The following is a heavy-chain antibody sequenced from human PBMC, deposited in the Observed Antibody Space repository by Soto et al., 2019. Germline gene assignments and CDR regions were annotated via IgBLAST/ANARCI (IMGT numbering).Heavy chain of an antibody. CDR3: ARGHRFGGPKNDY. CDR2: IYYSGST. D-gene: IGHD3-10*01. J-gene: IGHJ4*02. Sequence: SETLSLTCTVSGGSISSYYWSWIRQPPGKGLEWIGYIYYSGSTNYNPSLKSRVAMSVDTSRDQFSLDLESVTDADTALYYCARGHRFGGPKNDYWGQGTLVTVSS. V-gene: IGHV4-59*08. CDR1: GGSISSYY.